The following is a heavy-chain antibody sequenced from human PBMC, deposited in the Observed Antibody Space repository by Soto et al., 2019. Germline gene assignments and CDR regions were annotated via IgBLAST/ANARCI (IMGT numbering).Heavy chain of an antibody. D-gene: IGHD3-3*01. J-gene: IGHJ6*03. CDR1: GGSISSYY. V-gene: IGHV4-59*08. CDR3: ATRAADYDFWSGYYSYYYYMDV. Sequence: LSLTCTVSGGSISSYYWSRIRQPPGKGLEWIGYIYYSGSTNYNPSLKSRVTISVDTSKNQFSLKLSSVTAADTAVYYCATRAADYDFWSGYYSYYYYMDVWGKGTTVTVSS. CDR2: IYYSGST.